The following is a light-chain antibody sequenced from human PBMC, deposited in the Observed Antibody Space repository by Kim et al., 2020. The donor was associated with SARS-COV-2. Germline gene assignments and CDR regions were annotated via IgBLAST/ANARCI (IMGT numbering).Light chain of an antibody. CDR1: QSISSH. CDR3: QQSYITPFT. V-gene: IGKV1-39*01. Sequence: ASVGDRVTITCRTTQSISSHLNWYQQKPGRASKLLISASSTLQGGVPSRFSGSGSETDFTLTIRSLQPEDFATYFCQQSYITPFTFGPGTKVDIK. CDR2: ASS. J-gene: IGKJ3*01.